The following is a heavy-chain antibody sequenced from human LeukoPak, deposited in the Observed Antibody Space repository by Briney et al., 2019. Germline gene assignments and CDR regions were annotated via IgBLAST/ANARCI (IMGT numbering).Heavy chain of an antibody. D-gene: IGHD3-10*01. CDR1: GFTFSKNW. Sequence: GGSLRLSCAASGFTFSKNWMKWVRQAPGKGLEWVANINPDGTEKNYEDSVKGRFTISRDNAKDSLFLQMNSLRAEDTAVYHCARVNRGDVSQFGAFDVWGQGTVVTVSS. CDR3: ARVNRGDVSQFGAFDV. CDR2: INPDGTEK. J-gene: IGHJ3*01. V-gene: IGHV3-7*05.